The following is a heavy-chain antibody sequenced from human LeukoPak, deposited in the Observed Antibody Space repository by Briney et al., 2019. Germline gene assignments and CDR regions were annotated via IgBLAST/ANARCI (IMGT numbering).Heavy chain of an antibody. CDR1: GGSISNYY. V-gene: IGHV4-34*01. J-gene: IGHJ3*02. D-gene: IGHD5-18*01. CDR3: ARGINSSSAFDI. CDR2: INHSGST. Sequence: SETLSLTCTVSGGSISNYYWNWIRQPPGKGLEWIGEINHSGSTNYNPSLKSRVTISVDTSKNQFSLKLSSVTAADTAVYYCARGINSSSAFDIWGQGTMVTVSS.